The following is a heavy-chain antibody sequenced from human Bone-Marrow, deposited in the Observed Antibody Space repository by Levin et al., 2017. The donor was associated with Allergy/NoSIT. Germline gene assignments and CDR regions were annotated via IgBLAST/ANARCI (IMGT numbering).Heavy chain of an antibody. CDR1: GYTFTNYF. CDR2: INPSGGST. D-gene: IGHD2-15*01. J-gene: IGHJ6*02. Sequence: ASVKVSCKASGYTFTNYFMHWVRQAPGRGLEWMGIINPSGGSTTYAQKFQGRVTMTRVTSPRTVYMELSSLRSEDTAVYYCARDEYCSGGSCYTYDYDYYGMDVWGQGTTVTVSS. V-gene: IGHV1-46*01. CDR3: ARDEYCSGGSCYTYDYDYYGMDV.